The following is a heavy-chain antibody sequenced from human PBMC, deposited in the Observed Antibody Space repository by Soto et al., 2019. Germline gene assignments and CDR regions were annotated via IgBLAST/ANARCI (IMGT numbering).Heavy chain of an antibody. CDR2: ISSTTNYI. J-gene: IGHJ6*02. CDR3: AKAPPDSIAARGDYYYYGMDA. D-gene: IGHD6-6*01. CDR1: GFTFTRYS. V-gene: IGHV3-21*01. Sequence: PGGSLRLSCAASGFTFTRYSMNWVRQAPGKGLEWVSSISSTTNYIYYGDSMKGRFTIPRDNAKNSLYLQMNSLRAEDTAVYSCAKAPPDSIAARGDYYYYGMDAWGQGTTVTVSS.